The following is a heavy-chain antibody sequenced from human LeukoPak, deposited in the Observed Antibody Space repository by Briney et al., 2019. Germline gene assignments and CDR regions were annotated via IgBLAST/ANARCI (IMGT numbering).Heavy chain of an antibody. J-gene: IGHJ4*02. CDR3: AKGLSGDSSGYYFDY. Sequence: GGSLRLSCAASGFTSSSYAMSWVRQAPGKGLEWVSAISGSGGSTYYADSVKGRFTISRDNSKNTLYLQMNSLRAEDTAVYYCAKGLSGDSSGYYFDYWGQGALVTVSS. CDR1: GFTSSSYA. D-gene: IGHD3-22*01. V-gene: IGHV3-23*01. CDR2: ISGSGGST.